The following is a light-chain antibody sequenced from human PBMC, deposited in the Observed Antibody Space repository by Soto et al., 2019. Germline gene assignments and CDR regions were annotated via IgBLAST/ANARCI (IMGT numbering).Light chain of an antibody. J-gene: IGLJ1*01. V-gene: IGLV2-14*01. CDR3: SSYTSSSTLLYI. CDR2: DVS. CDR1: SSDVGGYNY. Sequence: QSVLNQPASVSGSPGQSITISCTGTSSDVGGYNYVSWYQQHPGKAPKLMIYDVSNRPSGVSNRFSGSKSGNTASLTISGLQPEDEADYYCSSYTSSSTLLYIFGTGTKVTVL.